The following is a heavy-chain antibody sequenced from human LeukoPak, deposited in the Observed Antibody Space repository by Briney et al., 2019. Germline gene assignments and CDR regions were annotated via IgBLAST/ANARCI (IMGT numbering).Heavy chain of an antibody. CDR2: INHSGST. J-gene: IGHJ3*02. Sequence: PSETLSLTCAVYGGSFSGYYWSWIRQPPGKGLEWIGEINHSGSTNYNPSLKSRVTISADTSKNQFSLKLSSVTAADTAVYYCARGVYYDFWSGYQSHDAFDIWGQGTMVTVSS. V-gene: IGHV4-34*01. D-gene: IGHD3-3*01. CDR3: ARGVYYDFWSGYQSHDAFDI. CDR1: GGSFSGYY.